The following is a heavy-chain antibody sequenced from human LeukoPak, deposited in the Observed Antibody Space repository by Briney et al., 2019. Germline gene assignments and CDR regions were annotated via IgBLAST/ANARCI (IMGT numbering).Heavy chain of an antibody. Sequence: PGGSLRLSCAASGFTFSSYAMSWVRQAPGKGLEWVSAISGSGGSTYYADSVKGRFTIPRDNSKNTLYLQMNSLRAEDTAVYYCAKAPNPNSYGLYFQHWGQGTLVTVSS. J-gene: IGHJ1*01. CDR3: AKAPNPNSYGLYFQH. V-gene: IGHV3-23*01. CDR1: GFTFSSYA. CDR2: ISGSGGST. D-gene: IGHD5-18*01.